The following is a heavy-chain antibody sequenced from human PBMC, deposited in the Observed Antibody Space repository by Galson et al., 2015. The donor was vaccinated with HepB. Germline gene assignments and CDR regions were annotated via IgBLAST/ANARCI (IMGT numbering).Heavy chain of an antibody. CDR1: GFTFSSYA. D-gene: IGHD5-18*01. CDR3: AKDGWLRVQLWFPARLL. J-gene: IGHJ4*02. Sequence: SLRLSCAASGFTFSSYAMSWVRQAPGKGLEWVSAISGSGGSTYYADSVKGRFTISRDNSKNTLYLQMNSLRAEDTAVYYCAKDGWLRVQLWFPARLLWGQGTLVTVSS. V-gene: IGHV3-23*01. CDR2: ISGSGGST.